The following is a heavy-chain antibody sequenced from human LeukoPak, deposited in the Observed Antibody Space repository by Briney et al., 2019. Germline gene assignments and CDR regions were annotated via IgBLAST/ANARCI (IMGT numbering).Heavy chain of an antibody. CDR3: ARQMTTLPPGRTFNI. D-gene: IGHD3-16*01. CDR1: GDSFSGYY. V-gene: IGHV4-59*01. CDR2: VYYSGGA. J-gene: IGHJ3*02. Sequence: SETLSLTCSVSGDSFSGYYWHWIRQPPGKGLEWIGSVYYSGGASYNPSLKSRLTISVDSSKYQFSLKLDSVTAADTAIYYCARQMTTLPPGRTFNIWGQGTMVIVSS.